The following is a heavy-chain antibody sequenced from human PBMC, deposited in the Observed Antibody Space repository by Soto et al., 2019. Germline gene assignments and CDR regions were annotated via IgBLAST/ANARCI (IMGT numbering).Heavy chain of an antibody. D-gene: IGHD3-22*01. CDR2: SSGGDSST. CDR1: GFTFSSYA. CDR3: AKWHTYKYDSLAFSGFDC. V-gene: IGHV3-23*01. Sequence: HPGGSLRPSCVASGFTFSSYAMTWVRQAPGEVLQWVSASSGGDSSTSYEDYVKGRFTITRDNSKNTLYLHMNRRRADDTAAYYCAKWHTYKYDSLAFSGFDCWGQGTQVTVSS. J-gene: IGHJ4*02.